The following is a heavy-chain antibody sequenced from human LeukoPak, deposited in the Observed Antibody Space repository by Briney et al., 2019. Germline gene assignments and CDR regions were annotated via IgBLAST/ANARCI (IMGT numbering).Heavy chain of an antibody. Sequence: PSETLSLTCTVSGGSISSYYWSWIRQPPGKGLEWIGYIYASGSTNYNPSLKSRVTISVDTSKSHFSLRLNSVTAADTAVYYCARHGDVFDAFDIWGQGTMVTVSS. CDR2: IYASGST. D-gene: IGHD2-21*02. J-gene: IGHJ3*02. CDR1: GGSISSYY. CDR3: ARHGDVFDAFDI. V-gene: IGHV4-4*09.